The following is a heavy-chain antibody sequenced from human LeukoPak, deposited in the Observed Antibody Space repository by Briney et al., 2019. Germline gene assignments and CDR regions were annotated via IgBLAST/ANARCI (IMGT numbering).Heavy chain of an antibody. J-gene: IGHJ6*02. D-gene: IGHD6-13*01. Sequence: SETLSLTCTVSGGSISSYYWSWIRQPAGKGLEWIGRIYTSGSTNYNPSLKSRVTMSVDTSKNQFSLKLSSVTAADTAVYYCARSMAAPLREALYYGMDVWGQGTTVTVS. CDR3: ARSMAAPLREALYYGMDV. CDR1: GGSISSYY. V-gene: IGHV4-4*07. CDR2: IYTSGST.